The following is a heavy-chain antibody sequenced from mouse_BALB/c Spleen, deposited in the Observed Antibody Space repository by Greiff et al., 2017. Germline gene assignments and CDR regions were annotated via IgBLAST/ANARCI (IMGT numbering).Heavy chain of an antibody. CDR2: ISYSGST. CDR3: ARGGNYVDWYFDV. Sequence: VQLQQSGPSLVKPSQTLSLTCSVTGDSITSGYWNWIRKFPGNKLEYMGHISYSGSTYYNPSLKSRISITRDTSKNQYYLQLNSVTTEDTATYYCARGGNYVDWYFDVWGAGTTVTVSS. J-gene: IGHJ1*01. V-gene: IGHV3-8*02. D-gene: IGHD2-1*01. CDR1: GDSITSGY.